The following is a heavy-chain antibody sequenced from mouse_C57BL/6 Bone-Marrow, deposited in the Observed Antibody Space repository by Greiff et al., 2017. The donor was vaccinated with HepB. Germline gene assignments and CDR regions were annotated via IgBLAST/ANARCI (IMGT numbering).Heavy chain of an antibody. V-gene: IGHV1-55*01. CDR2: IYPGSGST. D-gene: IGHD1-1*01. CDR1: GYTFTSYW. CDR3: ARSFITTVVGAMDY. Sequence: QVQLQQSGAELVKPGASVKMSCKASGYTFTSYWITWVKQRPGQGLEWIGDIYPGSGSTNYNEKFKSKATLTVDTSSSTAYMQLSSLTSEDSAVYYCARSFITTVVGAMDYWGQGTSVTVSS. J-gene: IGHJ4*01.